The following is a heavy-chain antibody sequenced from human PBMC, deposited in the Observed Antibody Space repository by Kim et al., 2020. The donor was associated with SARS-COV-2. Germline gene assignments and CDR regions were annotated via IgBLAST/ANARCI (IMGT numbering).Heavy chain of an antibody. CDR1: GYTFTGYY. CDR2: INPNSGGT. D-gene: IGHD2-2*01. Sequence: ASVKVSCKASGYTFTGYYMHWVRQAPGQGLEWMGWINPNSGGTNYAQKFQGRVTMTRDTSISTAYMELSRLRSDDTAVYYCARDLPHCSSTSCPFDYWGQGTLVTVSS. V-gene: IGHV1-2*02. J-gene: IGHJ4*02. CDR3: ARDLPHCSSTSCPFDY.